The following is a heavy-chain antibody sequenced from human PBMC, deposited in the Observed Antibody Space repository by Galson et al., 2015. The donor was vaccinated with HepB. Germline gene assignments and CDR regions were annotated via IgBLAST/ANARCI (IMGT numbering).Heavy chain of an antibody. CDR2: ISSGSSYI. J-gene: IGHJ3*02. CDR1: GFTFSTYS. Sequence: SLRLSCAASGFTFSTYSMDWVRQAPGKGLEWVSSISSGSSYIYYADSVKGRFTISRDNAKNSLYLQMNSLRAEDTAVYYCAKPSLLPPSRSPDAFDIWGQGTMVTVSS. V-gene: IGHV3-21*04. D-gene: IGHD2-15*01. CDR3: AKPSLLPPSRSPDAFDI.